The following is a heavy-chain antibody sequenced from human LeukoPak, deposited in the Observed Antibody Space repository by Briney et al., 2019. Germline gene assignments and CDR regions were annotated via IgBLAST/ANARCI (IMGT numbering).Heavy chain of an antibody. CDR3: AKGYCSSTSCHFDY. Sequence: GGSLRLSCAASGFTFDDYAMHWVRQAPGKGLEWVSGISWNSGSIGYADSVKGRFTISRDNAKNSLYLQMNSLRAEDTALYYCAKGYCSSTSCHFDYWGQGTLVTVFS. CDR2: ISWNSGSI. CDR1: GFTFDDYA. J-gene: IGHJ4*02. V-gene: IGHV3-9*01. D-gene: IGHD2-2*01.